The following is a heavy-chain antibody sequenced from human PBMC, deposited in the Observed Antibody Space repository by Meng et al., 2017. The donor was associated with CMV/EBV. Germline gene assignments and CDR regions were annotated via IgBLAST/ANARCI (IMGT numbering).Heavy chain of an antibody. J-gene: IGHJ4*02. D-gene: IGHD3-22*01. CDR3: ARGGLYYYDSSGHFDY. Sequence: HLQSPGPGLGRPCESLSPTCTGSGGSISSYYWSWIRQPDWKGLEWIGRIYTSGSTNYNPSLKSRVTMSVDTSKNQFSLKLSSLTAADTAVYYCARGGLYYYDSSGHFDYWGQGTLVTVSS. V-gene: IGHV4-4*07. CDR2: IYTSGST. CDR1: GGSISSYY.